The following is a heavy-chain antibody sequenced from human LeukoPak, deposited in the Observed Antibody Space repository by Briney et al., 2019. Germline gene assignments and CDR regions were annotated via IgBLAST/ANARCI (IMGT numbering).Heavy chain of an antibody. CDR2: IKQDGSEK. D-gene: IGHD2-15*01. V-gene: IGHV3-7*03. J-gene: IGHJ4*02. CDR3: ARAPYCIGGSCRFDY. CDR1: GFTSSSYW. Sequence: SGGSLRLSCAVSGFTSSSYWMSWVRQAPGKGLEWVANIKQDGSEKYYVDSVEGRFTISRDNAKNSLYLQMNSLRAEDTAVYYCARAPYCIGGSCRFDYWGQGTLVTVSS.